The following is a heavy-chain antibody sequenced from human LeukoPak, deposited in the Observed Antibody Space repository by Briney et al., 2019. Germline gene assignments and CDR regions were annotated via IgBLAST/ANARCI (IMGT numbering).Heavy chain of an antibody. Sequence: SETLSLTCTVSGGSISTSNYYWGWIRQPPGKGLEWIGNIFYSGSTYYSPSLKSRVTISVDTSKNQFSLKLSSVTAADTAVYYCARVPAAMGYFDYWGQGTLVTVSS. CDR1: GGSISTSNYY. CDR2: IFYSGST. V-gene: IGHV4-39*01. D-gene: IGHD2-2*01. J-gene: IGHJ4*02. CDR3: ARVPAAMGYFDY.